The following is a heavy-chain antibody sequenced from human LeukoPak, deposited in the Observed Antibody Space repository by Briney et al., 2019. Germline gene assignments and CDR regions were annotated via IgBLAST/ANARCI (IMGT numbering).Heavy chain of an antibody. CDR1: GFTFSSYG. V-gene: IGHV3-64*01. J-gene: IGHJ3*02. CDR3: ARVRNSGSYFGAFDI. CDR2: ISSNGGST. D-gene: IGHD1-26*01. Sequence: GGSLRLSCAASGFTFSSYGMHWVRQAPGKGLEYVSAISSNGGSTYYANSVKGRFTISRDNSKNTLYLQMGSLRAEDMAVYYCARVRNSGSYFGAFDIWGQGKWSPSLQ.